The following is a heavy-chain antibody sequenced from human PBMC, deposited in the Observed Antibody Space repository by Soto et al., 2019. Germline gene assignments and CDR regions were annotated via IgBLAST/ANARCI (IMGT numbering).Heavy chain of an antibody. CDR3: ASDEQGLAAYPLDI. CDR1: GFTFSGNA. Sequence: QAQLVESGGGVAQPGRSLRLSCTVSGFTFSGNAMHWVRQAPGKGLEWVTQIWYDGSNKNYAESVKGRFTISRDNSKNALYLQMISLRVKDTAGYYCASDEQGLAAYPLDIWGEGASVTVSS. V-gene: IGHV3-33*01. CDR2: IWYDGSNK. J-gene: IGHJ6*04. D-gene: IGHD6-19*01.